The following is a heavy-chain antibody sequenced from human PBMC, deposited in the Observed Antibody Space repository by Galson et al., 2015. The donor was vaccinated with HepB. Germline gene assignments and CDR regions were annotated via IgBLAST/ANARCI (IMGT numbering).Heavy chain of an antibody. CDR3: ARGLQLSEYYYYYYGMDV. CDR1: GGSFSGYY. Sequence: SEPLSLTCAVYGGSFSGYYWSWIRQPPGKGLEWIGEINHSGSTNYNPSLKSRVTISVDTSKNQFSLKLSSVTAADTAVYYCARGLQLSEYYYYYYGMDVWGQGTTVTVSS. D-gene: IGHD1-1*01. CDR2: INHSGST. V-gene: IGHV4-34*01. J-gene: IGHJ6*02.